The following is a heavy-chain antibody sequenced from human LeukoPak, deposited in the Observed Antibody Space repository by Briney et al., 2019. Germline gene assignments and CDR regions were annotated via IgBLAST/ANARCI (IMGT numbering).Heavy chain of an antibody. D-gene: IGHD6-13*01. J-gene: IGHJ4*02. CDR2: IKQDGGEK. CDR3: ARYPLSYSSNWHYYFDY. V-gene: IGHV3-7*05. CDR1: GFTFRSYW. Sequence: GGSLRLSCAASGFTFRSYWMTWVRQAPGKGLEWVANIKQDGGEKYYVDSVKGRFSISRDNVKNSLYLQMNSLRSDDTAVYYCARYPLSYSSNWHYYFDYWGQGTLLTVSS.